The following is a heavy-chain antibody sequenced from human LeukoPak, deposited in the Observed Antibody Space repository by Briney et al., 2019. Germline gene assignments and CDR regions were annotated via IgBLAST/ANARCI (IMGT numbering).Heavy chain of an antibody. CDR1: EFRLTDYA. CDR3: AREGGYDSGYFADYLDP. CDR2: SSHDGSDK. J-gene: IGHJ5*02. V-gene: IGHV3-30-3*01. Sequence: GGSLRLSCVASEFRLTDYALHWVRQAPGKGLEWVAVSSHDGSDKKVADAVKGRFTISRVNSKNMVYLQMSSLTTEDTAMYYCAREGGYDSGYFADYLDPWGQGTLVIVSS. D-gene: IGHD3-22*01.